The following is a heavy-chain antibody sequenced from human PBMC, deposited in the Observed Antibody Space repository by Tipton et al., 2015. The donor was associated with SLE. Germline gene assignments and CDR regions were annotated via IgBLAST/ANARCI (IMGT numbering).Heavy chain of an antibody. CDR2: IYTSGST. CDR3: TLEGWNFYFDY. V-gene: IGHV4-61*09. D-gene: IGHD1-7*01. CDR1: GGPISSGSYY. Sequence: LRLSCTVSGGPISSGSYYWSWIRQPAGQGLEWIGHIYTSGSTNYNPSLKSRVTITVDTSKNHFSLKLSSVTAADTAVYYCTLEGWNFYFDYWGQGTLVTVSS. J-gene: IGHJ4*02.